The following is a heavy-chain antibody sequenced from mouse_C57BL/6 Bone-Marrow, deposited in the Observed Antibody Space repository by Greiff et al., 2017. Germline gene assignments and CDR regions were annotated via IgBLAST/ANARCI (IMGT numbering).Heavy chain of an antibody. CDR2: ISSGGSYT. CDR3: ARRGPVYAMDY. J-gene: IGHJ4*01. V-gene: IGHV5-6*01. CDR1: GFTFSSYG. Sequence: EVQLVESGGDLVKPGGSLKLSCAASGFTFSSYGMSWVRQTPDKRLAWVATISSGGSYTYYPDSVKGRFTISRYNAKNTLYLQMSSLKSDDTAMYYCARRGPVYAMDYWGQGTSVTVSS.